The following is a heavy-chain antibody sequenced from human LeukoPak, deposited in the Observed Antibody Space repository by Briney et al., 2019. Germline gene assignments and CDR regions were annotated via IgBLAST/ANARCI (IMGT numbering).Heavy chain of an antibody. D-gene: IGHD5-12*01. Sequence: SETLPLTCTVSGGSISSYYWSWIRQPPGKGLEWIGYIYYSGSTNYNPSLKSRVTISVDTSKNQFSLKLSSVTAADTAVYYCARHGKMATITDFDYWGQGTLVTVSS. CDR2: IYYSGST. CDR3: ARHGKMATITDFDY. J-gene: IGHJ4*02. V-gene: IGHV4-59*08. CDR1: GGSISSYY.